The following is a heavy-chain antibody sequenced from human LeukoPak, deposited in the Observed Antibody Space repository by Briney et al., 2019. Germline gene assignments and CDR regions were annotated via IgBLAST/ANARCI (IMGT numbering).Heavy chain of an antibody. CDR3: TPVMVEDRGF. CDR1: GFIFNKAW. Sequence: GGSLRLSCAASGFIFNKAWMNWVRQAPGKGPEWVGRIKSNNDDGTTDYASPVEGRFIISRDDSKNTIYLQMNRLIIDDTAIYYCTPVMVEDRGFWGQGTLVTVSS. CDR2: IKSNNDDGTT. J-gene: IGHJ4*02. V-gene: IGHV3-15*01. D-gene: IGHD2-21*01.